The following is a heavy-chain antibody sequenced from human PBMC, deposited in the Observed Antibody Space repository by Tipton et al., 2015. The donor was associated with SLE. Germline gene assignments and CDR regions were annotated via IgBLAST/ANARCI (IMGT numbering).Heavy chain of an antibody. CDR3: ARRNYDVLTGYYDAFDI. D-gene: IGHD3-9*01. Sequence: TLSLACAVYGGSFSGYYWNWIRQPPGKGLEWLGEINHSGSANYNPSLKSRVTISVDKSKNHFSMHLTSVTATDTAVYYCARRNYDVLTGYYDAFDIWGQGTRVTVSS. V-gene: IGHV4-34*01. J-gene: IGHJ3*02. CDR1: GGSFSGYY. CDR2: INHSGSA.